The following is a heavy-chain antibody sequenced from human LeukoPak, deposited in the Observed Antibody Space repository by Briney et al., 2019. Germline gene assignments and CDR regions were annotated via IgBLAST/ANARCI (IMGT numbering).Heavy chain of an antibody. CDR2: IYYSGST. J-gene: IGHJ6*03. V-gene: IGHV4-61*01. CDR3: ARGSHSSSWYRGYYYYYYMDV. CDR1: GDSISSGSYY. D-gene: IGHD6-13*01. Sequence: PSETLSLTCTVSGDSISSGSYYWTWIRQPPGKGLEWIGYIYYSGSTNYNPSLKSRVTISVDTSKNQFSLKLSSVTAADTAVYYCARGSHSSSWYRGYYYYYYMDVWGKGTTVTISS.